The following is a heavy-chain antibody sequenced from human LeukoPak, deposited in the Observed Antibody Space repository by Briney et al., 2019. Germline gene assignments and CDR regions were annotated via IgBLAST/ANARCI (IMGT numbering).Heavy chain of an antibody. D-gene: IGHD1-1*01. J-gene: IGHJ4*02. CDR1: GYTFTGYY. V-gene: IGHV1-2*02. Sequence: ASVKVSCKASGYTFTGYYMHWVRQAPGQGLEWMGWINPNSGGTNYAQKFQGRVTMTRDTSISTAYMELSRLRSDDTAVYYCARGLGWYTSSYFDYWGQGTLVTVSS. CDR3: ARGLGWYTSSYFDY. CDR2: INPNSGGT.